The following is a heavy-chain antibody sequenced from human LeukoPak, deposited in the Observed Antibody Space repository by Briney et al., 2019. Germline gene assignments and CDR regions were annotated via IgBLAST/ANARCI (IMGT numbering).Heavy chain of an antibody. D-gene: IGHD6-13*01. V-gene: IGHV1-2*02. CDR3: ARDPLGSWYDGTFDY. CDR2: INPNSGGT. CDR1: GYTFTGYY. Sequence: ASVKVSCKASGYTFTGYYMHWVRQAPGQGPEWMGWINPNSGGTNYAQKLQGRVTMTRDTSISTAYMELSSLRSDDTAVYYCARDPLGSWYDGTFDYWGQGTLVTVSS. J-gene: IGHJ4*02.